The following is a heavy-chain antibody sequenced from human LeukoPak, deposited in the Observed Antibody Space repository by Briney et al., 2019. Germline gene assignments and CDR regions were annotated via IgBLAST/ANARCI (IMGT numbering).Heavy chain of an antibody. CDR1: GDSISSTPQH. J-gene: IGHJ3*02. V-gene: IGHV4-39*01. CDR3: ARRKEGMAAFDI. CDR2: IHDSGTT. Sequence: PSETLSLTCTVSGDSISSTPQHWGWIRQTPAMGLAWIGYIHDSGTTYYNPSFKSRLTISVDTSKNQFSLKLSSVNAADTAVYYCARRKEGMAAFDIWGRGTMVTVSS. D-gene: IGHD5-24*01.